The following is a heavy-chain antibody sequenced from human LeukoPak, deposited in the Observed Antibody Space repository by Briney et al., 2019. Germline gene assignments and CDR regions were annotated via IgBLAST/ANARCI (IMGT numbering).Heavy chain of an antibody. D-gene: IGHD4-23*01. V-gene: IGHV1-2*02. CDR2: INPHSGGT. CDR3: ARDGATVVSHNWFDP. Sequence: ASVKVSCKASGYTFTGYYIHWVRQAPGQGLEWMGWINPHSGGTNYAQNFQGRVTMTRDTSISTAYMELSRLRSDDTAVYYCARDGATVVSHNWFDPWGQGTLVTVSS. J-gene: IGHJ5*02. CDR1: GYTFTGYY.